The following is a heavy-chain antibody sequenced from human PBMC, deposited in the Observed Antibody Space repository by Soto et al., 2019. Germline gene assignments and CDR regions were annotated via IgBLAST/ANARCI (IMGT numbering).Heavy chain of an antibody. CDR1: AFTFNNYA. V-gene: IGHV3-23*01. J-gene: IGHJ4*02. CDR2: IGGRGRTT. Sequence: EVQLLESGGGLVQPGGSLSLSCAASAFTFNNYAMSWVRQPPGKGLEWVSGIGGRGRTTYYADSVKGRFTISRDNSNSTLLLQMNSLRAEDTAVYYCAKSRYSDSSGEFYDYWGQGTLVTVSS. CDR3: AKSRYSDSSGEFYDY. D-gene: IGHD3-22*01.